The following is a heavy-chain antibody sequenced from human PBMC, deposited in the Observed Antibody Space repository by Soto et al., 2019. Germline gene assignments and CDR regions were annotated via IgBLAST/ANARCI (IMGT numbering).Heavy chain of an antibody. CDR1: GGSISSSSYY. V-gene: IGHV4-39*07. CDR2: IYYIGST. CDR3: ARVWGGAFDI. J-gene: IGHJ3*02. D-gene: IGHD3-10*01. Sequence: SETXSLXCTVSGGSISSSSYYWGWIRQPPGKVLEWIGSIYYIGSTNSNPSLKSRVTISVDTSKNQFSLKLSSVTAADTTVYYCARVWGGAFDIWGQGTMVTVSS.